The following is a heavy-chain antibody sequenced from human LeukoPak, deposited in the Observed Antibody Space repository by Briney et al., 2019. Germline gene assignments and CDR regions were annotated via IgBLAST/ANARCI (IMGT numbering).Heavy chain of an antibody. D-gene: IGHD2-2*01. Sequence: PGGSLRLSCAASGFTFSNYAIHWVRQAPGKGLEWVAVISYDGSHKFYADSVRGRFTISRDNSKNTLYLEMSSLRGEDTGVYLCAKDQRSSDSAVWGMDVWGQGTTVTVSS. J-gene: IGHJ6*02. CDR1: GFTFSNYA. V-gene: IGHV3-30*18. CDR3: AKDQRSSDSAVWGMDV. CDR2: ISYDGSHK.